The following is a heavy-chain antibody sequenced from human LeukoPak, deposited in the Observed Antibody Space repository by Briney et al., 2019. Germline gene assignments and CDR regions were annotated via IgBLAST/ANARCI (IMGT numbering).Heavy chain of an antibody. CDR3: AKGELRYYDILTGPDT. Sequence: GGSLRLSCAASGFTFSSYGMHWVRQAPGKGLEWVAVISYDGSNKYYADSVKGRFTISRDNSKNTLYLQMNSLRAEDTAVYYCAKGELRYYDILTGPDTWGQGTLVTVSS. V-gene: IGHV3-30*18. J-gene: IGHJ5*02. D-gene: IGHD3-9*01. CDR1: GFTFSSYG. CDR2: ISYDGSNK.